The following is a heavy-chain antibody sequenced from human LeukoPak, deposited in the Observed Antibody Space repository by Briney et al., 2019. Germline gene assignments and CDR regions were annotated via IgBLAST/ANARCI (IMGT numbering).Heavy chain of an antibody. J-gene: IGHJ4*02. Sequence: GGSLRLSCAASGFTFDDYAMNWVRQAPGKGLEWVSYITSSSSTIYYADSVKGRFTISRDNAKDSLHLQMNSLRAEDTAVYYCAREPLDYWGQGTLVTVSS. V-gene: IGHV3-48*01. CDR1: GFTFDDYA. CDR3: AREPLDY. CDR2: ITSSSSTI.